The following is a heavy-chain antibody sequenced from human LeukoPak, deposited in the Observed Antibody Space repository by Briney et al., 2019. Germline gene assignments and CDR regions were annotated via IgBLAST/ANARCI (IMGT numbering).Heavy chain of an antibody. Sequence: ASVKVSCKASGYTFTSYGISWVRQAPGQGLEWMGWISAYNGNTNYAQKLQGRVTMTTDTSTSTAYMELRSLRSDDTAVYYCARDFFGIVGAPGAFDIWGQGTMVTVSS. CDR1: GYTFTSYG. V-gene: IGHV1-18*01. D-gene: IGHD1-26*01. CDR2: ISAYNGNT. CDR3: ARDFFGIVGAPGAFDI. J-gene: IGHJ3*02.